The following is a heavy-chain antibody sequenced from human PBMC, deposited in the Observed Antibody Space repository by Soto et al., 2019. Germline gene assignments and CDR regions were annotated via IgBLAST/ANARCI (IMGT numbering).Heavy chain of an antibody. Sequence: SENLSLSSTVSGSPRAKRHLHCRVLRQPPGKGLEWIASIKYSGTTFYNPSLKSRVTLSVDTSKNQFALKLSSVTAAETAVYYCARHGITGSYYDAFDIWGQGTMVT. CDR1: GSPRAKRHLH. CDR2: IKYSGTT. D-gene: IGHD1-26*01. J-gene: IGHJ3*02. V-gene: IGHV4-39*01. CDR3: ARHGITGSYYDAFDI.